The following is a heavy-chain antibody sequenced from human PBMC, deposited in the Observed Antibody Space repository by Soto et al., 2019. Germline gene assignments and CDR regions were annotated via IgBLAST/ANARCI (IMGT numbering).Heavy chain of an antibody. CDR2: IYHSGST. V-gene: IGHV4-38-2*02. D-gene: IGHD2-2*01. Sequence: SETLSLTCTVSGYSISSGYYWGWIRQPPGKGLEWIGSIYHSGSTYYNPSLKSRVTISVDTSKNQFSLKLSSVTAADTAVYYCARVRLAKDVVVPAAIPHYYYGMDVWGQGTTVTVSS. CDR3: ARVRLAKDVVVPAAIPHYYYGMDV. CDR1: GYSISSGYY. J-gene: IGHJ6*02.